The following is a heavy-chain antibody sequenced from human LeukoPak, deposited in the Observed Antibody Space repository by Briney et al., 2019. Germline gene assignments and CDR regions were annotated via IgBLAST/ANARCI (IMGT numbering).Heavy chain of an antibody. D-gene: IGHD2-2*01. Sequence: GGSLRLSCAASAFTISSYGMHWVRQAPGKGLEWVAVIWYDGSNKYYADSVKGRFTISRDNSKNTLYLQMNSLRAEDTAVYYCARGAIVVVPASVVVVATVDFDYWGQGTLVTVSS. CDR3: ARGAIVVVPASVVVVATVDFDY. V-gene: IGHV3-33*01. CDR1: AFTISSYG. CDR2: IWYDGSNK. J-gene: IGHJ4*02.